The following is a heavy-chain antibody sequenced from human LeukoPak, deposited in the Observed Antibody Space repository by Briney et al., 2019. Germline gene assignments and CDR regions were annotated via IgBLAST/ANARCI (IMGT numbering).Heavy chain of an antibody. CDR1: GFTFRTYW. J-gene: IGHJ5*02. V-gene: IGHV3-7*01. D-gene: IGHD2-2*01. Sequence: PGGSLRLSCAASGFTFRTYWKSWVRQAPGKGLEWVANINLDGSEKYYVDSVKGRFTISRDNAKNSLYLQMNSLRAEDTALYFCARWVGCSTTSCYGRFDPWGQGTMVTVSS. CDR2: INLDGSEK. CDR3: ARWVGCSTTSCYGRFDP.